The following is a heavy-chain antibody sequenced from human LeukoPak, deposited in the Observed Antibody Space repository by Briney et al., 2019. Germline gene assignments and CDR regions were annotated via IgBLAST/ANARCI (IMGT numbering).Heavy chain of an antibody. CDR1: GFTFSSYA. CDR2: ITDNGNTT. V-gene: IGHV3-23*05. Sequence: GGSLRLSRAASGFTFSSYAMNWVRLSAGKGLEWVSGITDNGNTTYYADSVQGRFTISRDNSKNTLYLQMNSLGVEDTAVYYCATLRLSDHFDYWGQGTLVTVSS. J-gene: IGHJ4*02. D-gene: IGHD2-15*01. CDR3: ATLRLSDHFDY.